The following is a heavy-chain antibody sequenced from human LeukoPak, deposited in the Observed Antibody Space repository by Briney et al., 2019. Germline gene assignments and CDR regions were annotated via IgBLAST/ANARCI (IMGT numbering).Heavy chain of an antibody. Sequence: SETLSLTCAIYGGSFSGYSWSWIRQPPGKGLEWIGEINHSGGTNYNPSLKSRVTISVDTSKNQFSLKLSSMTAADTAVYYCARDRPVSGANWFDPWGQGALVTVSS. V-gene: IGHV4-34*01. CDR2: INHSGGT. J-gene: IGHJ5*02. D-gene: IGHD2-8*02. CDR3: ARDRPVSGANWFDP. CDR1: GGSFSGYS.